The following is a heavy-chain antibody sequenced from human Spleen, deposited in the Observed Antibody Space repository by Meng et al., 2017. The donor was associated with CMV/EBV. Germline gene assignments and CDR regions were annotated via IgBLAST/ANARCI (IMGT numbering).Heavy chain of an antibody. D-gene: IGHD3-22*01. J-gene: IGHJ4*02. CDR3: ARAGSYYYDSSGYYAY. V-gene: IGHV4-34*01. CDR2: INDSGTT. Sequence: GSLRLSCAVYGGSFSGYFWSWIRQSPGKGLEWMGEINDSGTTNYNPSLKSRVTMSVATSKNQFSLKLSSVTAADTAVYYFARAGSYYYDSSGYYAYWGQGALVTVSS. CDR1: GGSFSGYF.